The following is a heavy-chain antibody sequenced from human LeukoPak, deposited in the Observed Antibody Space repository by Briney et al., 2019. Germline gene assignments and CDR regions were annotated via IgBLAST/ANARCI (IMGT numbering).Heavy chain of an antibody. CDR1: GGFIRSSGYS. Sequence: PSETLSLTCGVSGGFIRSSGYSWSWIRQSPGMGLEWIGNIYHSGDTYYNPSLKNRLTISVDRLENQFSLRLTSVTAADTAVYYCVRGSSVTMVRGVIVTYGLDVWGQGTTVTVSS. V-gene: IGHV4-30-2*06. CDR3: VRGSSVTMVRGVIVTYGLDV. J-gene: IGHJ6*02. CDR2: IYHSGDT. D-gene: IGHD3-10*01.